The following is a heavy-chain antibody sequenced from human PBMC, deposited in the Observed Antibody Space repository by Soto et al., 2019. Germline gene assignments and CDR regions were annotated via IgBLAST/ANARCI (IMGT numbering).Heavy chain of an antibody. CDR2: IYTSGYT. Sequence: SETLSLTCTVSGGSISTYYWNWIRQPAGKRLEWLGRIYTSGYTKYNPSLKRRVTMSLDTSKRQVSLKLSSVTAADTAVYYCARETVAGTDNWFDPWGQGIMVTVSS. J-gene: IGHJ5*02. CDR1: GGSISTYY. V-gene: IGHV4-4*07. CDR3: ARETVAGTDNWFDP. D-gene: IGHD6-19*01.